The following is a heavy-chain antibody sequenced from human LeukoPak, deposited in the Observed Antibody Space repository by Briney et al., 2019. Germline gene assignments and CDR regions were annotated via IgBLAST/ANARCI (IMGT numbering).Heavy chain of an antibody. CDR3: AKDKAGTIVWYGRWAIGLFDY. J-gene: IGHJ4*02. V-gene: IGHV3-43*02. Sequence: PGGSLRLSCAASGFNFDAYAMHGVRQAPGKGLQWISLISADGGSTYYADSVKGRFTISRDNSRNSLYLQMNSLTTEDTAFYYCAKDKAGTIVWYGRWAIGLFDYWGQGTLLTVSS. CDR1: GFNFDAYA. CDR2: ISADGGST. D-gene: IGHD6-13*01.